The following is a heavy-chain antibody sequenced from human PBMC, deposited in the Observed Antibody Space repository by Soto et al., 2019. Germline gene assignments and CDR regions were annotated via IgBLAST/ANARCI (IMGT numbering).Heavy chain of an antibody. CDR3: AREMLPLRCSGGSCYLPYYYYYGMDV. D-gene: IGHD2-15*01. V-gene: IGHV1-46*01. J-gene: IGHJ6*02. CDR1: GYTFTSHY. Sequence: ASVKVSCKASGYTFTSHYMHWVRQAPGQGLEWMGIINPSGGSTSYAQKFQGRVTMTRDTSTSTVYMELSSLRSEDTAVYYCAREMLPLRCSGGSCYLPYYYYYGMDVWGQGTTVTVSS. CDR2: INPSGGST.